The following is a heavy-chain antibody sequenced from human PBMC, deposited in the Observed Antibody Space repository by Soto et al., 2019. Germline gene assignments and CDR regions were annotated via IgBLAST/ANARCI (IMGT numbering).Heavy chain of an antibody. Sequence: GGSLRLSCAASGFTFSSYAMSWVRQAPGKGLEWVSGISGSGGSTYYADSVKGRFTISRDNSKNTLYVQMNSLRAEDTAVYYCAKGGYCSSTSCPYYYYGLDVWSQGTTVTVSS. CDR3: AKGGYCSSTSCPYYYYGLDV. J-gene: IGHJ6*02. V-gene: IGHV3-23*01. CDR2: ISGSGGST. D-gene: IGHD2-2*01. CDR1: GFTFSSYA.